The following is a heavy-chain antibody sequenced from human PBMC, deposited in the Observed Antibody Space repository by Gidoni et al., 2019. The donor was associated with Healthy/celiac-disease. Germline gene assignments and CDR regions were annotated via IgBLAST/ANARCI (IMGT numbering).Heavy chain of an antibody. CDR2: INPNSGGT. V-gene: IGHV1-2*06. Sequence: QVQLVQSGAEVTKPGASVKVSCKASGYTFTGYYMHWVRQAPGQGLEWMRRINPNSGGTNYAQKFQGRVTMTRDTSISTAYMELSRLRSDDTAVYYCARDDYGEQGLDYWGQGTLVTVSS. D-gene: IGHD4-17*01. J-gene: IGHJ4*02. CDR1: GYTFTGYY. CDR3: ARDDYGEQGLDY.